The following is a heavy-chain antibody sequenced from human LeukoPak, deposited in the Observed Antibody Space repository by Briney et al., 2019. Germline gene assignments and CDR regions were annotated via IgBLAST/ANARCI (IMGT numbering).Heavy chain of an antibody. Sequence: GGSLRLSCAASGFSVRVYYTSWVRQAPGKGLEWVAIIHSDGTTYYADTVKGRFTFSRDSSKNTLYLQMNSLIVEGTAVYYCARVKFSALDYWGQGTLVTVSS. CDR3: ARVKFSALDY. V-gene: IGHV3-53*01. J-gene: IGHJ4*02. CDR2: IHSDGTT. CDR1: GFSVRVYY. D-gene: IGHD6-25*01.